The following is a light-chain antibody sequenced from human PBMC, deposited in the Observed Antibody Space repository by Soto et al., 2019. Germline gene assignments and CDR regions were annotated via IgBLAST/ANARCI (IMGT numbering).Light chain of an antibody. V-gene: IGLV2-23*01. CDR2: EGS. CDR3: CSYAGSSTWV. J-gene: IGLJ1*01. CDR1: SSDVGSYNF. Sequence: QSALTQPASVSGSPGQSITISCTGTSSDVGSYNFVSWYQQHPGKAPKVMIYEGSKRPSGVSNRFSGSKSGNTASLTISGLKAEDEADYYCCSYAGSSTWVFGTG.